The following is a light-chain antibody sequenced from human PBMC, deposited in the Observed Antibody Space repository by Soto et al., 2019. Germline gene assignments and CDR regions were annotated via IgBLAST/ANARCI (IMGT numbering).Light chain of an antibody. J-gene: IGKJ5*01. CDR1: QSVSSK. CDR2: GAS. V-gene: IGKV3-15*01. Sequence: EKVMTQSTATLSLAPVEIATLSFRASQSVSSKLAWYQQKPGQAPRLLIYGASTRATGIPARFSGSASGTEFPLTISSLQSEDFAVYYCKQYNNWPPLTFGQGTRLEI. CDR3: KQYNNWPPLT.